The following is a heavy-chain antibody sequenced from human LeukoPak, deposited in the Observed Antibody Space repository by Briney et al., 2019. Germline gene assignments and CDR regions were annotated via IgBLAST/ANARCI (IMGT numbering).Heavy chain of an antibody. Sequence: ASVKVSCKASGGTFSSYAISWVRQAPGQGLEWMGGIIPIFGTANYAQKFQGRVTITADESTSTAYMELSSLRSEDTAVYYCARNEPVGYCSGGSCRAFDIWGQGTMVTVSS. CDR2: IIPIFGTA. V-gene: IGHV1-69*13. CDR1: GGTFSSYA. CDR3: ARNEPVGYCSGGSCRAFDI. J-gene: IGHJ3*02. D-gene: IGHD2-15*01.